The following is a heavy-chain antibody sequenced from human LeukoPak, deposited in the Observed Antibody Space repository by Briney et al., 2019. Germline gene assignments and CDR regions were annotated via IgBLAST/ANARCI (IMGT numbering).Heavy chain of an antibody. V-gene: IGHV4-34*01. CDR2: INHSGST. CDR3: ASSAYYYDAFDI. D-gene: IGHD3-10*01. CDR1: GGSFSDYY. Sequence: PSETLSLTCAVYGGSFSDYYCSWIRQPPGEGLEWIGEINHSGSTNYNPSLKSRVTISVDTSKNQFSLKLSSVTAADTAVYYCASSAYYYDAFDIWGQGTMVTVSS. J-gene: IGHJ3*02.